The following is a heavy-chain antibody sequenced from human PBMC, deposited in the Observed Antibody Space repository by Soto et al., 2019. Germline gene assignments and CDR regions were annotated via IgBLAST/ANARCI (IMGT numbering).Heavy chain of an antibody. CDR3: ARVRTTGDECPAAAGTAEKGCDAFDI. V-gene: IGHV1-2*02. Sequence: ASVKVSCKASGYTFTGYYMHWVRQAPGQGLEWMGWINPNSGGTNYAQKFQGGVTMTRDTSISTDCMELSRLGSDDTAVYYCARVRTTGDECPAAAGTAEKGCDAFDIWGQGTMVTVSS. CDR2: INPNSGGT. D-gene: IGHD6-13*01. CDR1: GYTFTGYY. J-gene: IGHJ3*02.